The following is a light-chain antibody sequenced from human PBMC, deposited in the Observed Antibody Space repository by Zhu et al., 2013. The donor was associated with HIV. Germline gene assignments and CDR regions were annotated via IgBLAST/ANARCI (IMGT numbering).Light chain of an antibody. CDR3: QHFNDFSIT. J-gene: IGKJ5*01. Sequence: IQMTQSPSSLSASVGDRVTITCRASQDISTTLAWYQQKPGSAPKVLIYDASNLESGVPSRFSGSGSGTDFTLTIASLQADDFAIYYCQHFNDFSITFGQGTRLEMK. V-gene: IGKV1D-13*01. CDR1: QDISTT. CDR2: DAS.